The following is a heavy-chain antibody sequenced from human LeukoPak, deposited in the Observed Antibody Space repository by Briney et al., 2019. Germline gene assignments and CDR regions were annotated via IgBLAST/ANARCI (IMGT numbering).Heavy chain of an antibody. CDR3: ARDPAPQYCGGDCSSTYFDY. J-gene: IGHJ4*02. Sequence: SETLSLTCTVSGGSISSSSYYWGWIRQPPGKGLEWIGSIYYSGSTYYNPSLKSRVTISVDTSKNQFSLKLSSVTAADTAVYYCARDPAPQYCGGDCSSTYFDYWGQGTLVTVSS. CDR2: IYYSGST. V-gene: IGHV4-39*07. D-gene: IGHD2-21*02. CDR1: GGSISSSSYY.